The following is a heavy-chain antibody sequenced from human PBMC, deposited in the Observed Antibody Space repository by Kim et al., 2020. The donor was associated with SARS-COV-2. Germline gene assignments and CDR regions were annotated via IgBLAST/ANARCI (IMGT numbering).Heavy chain of an antibody. CDR1: GGTFSSYA. D-gene: IGHD1-26*01. V-gene: IGHV1-69*13. Sequence: SVKVSCKASGGTFSSYAISWVRQAPGQGLEWMGGIIPIFGTANYAQKFQGRVTITADESTSTAYMELSSLRSEDTAVYYCARDRESGSYYNWFDPWGQGTLVTVSS. CDR2: IIPIFGTA. CDR3: ARDRESGSYYNWFDP. J-gene: IGHJ5*02.